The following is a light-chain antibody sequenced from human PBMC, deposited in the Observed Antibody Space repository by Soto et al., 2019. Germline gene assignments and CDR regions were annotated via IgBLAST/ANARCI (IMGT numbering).Light chain of an antibody. CDR3: QAWDSSTG. V-gene: IGLV3-1*01. J-gene: IGLJ2*01. Sequence: SYELTQPPSVSVSPGQTASITCSGDKLGDKYACWYQQKPGQSPVLVIYQDSKRPSGIPERFSGSNSGNTATLTISGTQAMDEADYYCQAWDSSTGFGGGTKVTVL. CDR2: QDS. CDR1: KLGDKY.